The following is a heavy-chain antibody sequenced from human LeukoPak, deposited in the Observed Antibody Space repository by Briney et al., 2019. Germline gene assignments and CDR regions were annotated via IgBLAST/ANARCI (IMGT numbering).Heavy chain of an antibody. CDR3: ARNGGAYCGGDCYSAYYYGMDA. CDR1: GFAFSSYS. D-gene: IGHD2-21*02. Sequence: GGSLRLSCAASGFAFSSYSMNWVRQAPGKGLEWVSSISSSSSYIYYADSVKGRFTISRDNAKNPLYLQMNSLRAEDTAVYYCARNGGAYCGGDCYSAYYYGMDAWGKGTTVTASS. CDR2: ISSSSSYI. J-gene: IGHJ6*04. V-gene: IGHV3-21*01.